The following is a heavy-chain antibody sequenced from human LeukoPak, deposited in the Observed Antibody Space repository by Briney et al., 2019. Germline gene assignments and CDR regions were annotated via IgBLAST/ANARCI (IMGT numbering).Heavy chain of an antibody. D-gene: IGHD6-25*01. J-gene: IGHJ3*02. Sequence: PSETLSLTCTVSGGSISSSSYYWGWIRQPPGKGLEWIGSIYYSGSTYYNPSLKSRVTISVDTSKNQFSLKLSSVTAADTAVYYCAREPGSDDAFDIWGQGTMVTVSS. CDR2: IYYSGST. V-gene: IGHV4-39*07. CDR1: GGSISSSSYY. CDR3: AREPGSDDAFDI.